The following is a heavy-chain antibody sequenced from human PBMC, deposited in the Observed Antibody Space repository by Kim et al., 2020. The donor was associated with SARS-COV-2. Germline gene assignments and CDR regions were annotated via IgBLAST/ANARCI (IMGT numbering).Heavy chain of an antibody. V-gene: IGHV5-51*01. Sequence: SPSFQGQVTIPADKSISTAYLQWSSLKASDTAMYYCARGSTVTPNWFDPWGQGTLVTVSS. CDR3: ARGSTVTPNWFDP. D-gene: IGHD4-17*01. J-gene: IGHJ5*02.